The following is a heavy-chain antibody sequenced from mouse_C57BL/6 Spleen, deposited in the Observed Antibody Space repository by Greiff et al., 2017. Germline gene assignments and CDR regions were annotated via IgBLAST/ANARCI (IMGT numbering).Heavy chain of an antibody. CDR2: ISSGGGYI. Sequence: EVMLVESGEGLVKPGGSLKLSCAASGFTFSSYAMSWVRQTPEKRLEWVAYISSGGGYIYYADTVQGRFTISRDNARNTLYLQMSSLKSEDTAMXYCTRVSSAPGPFDYWGQGTTLTVSS. CDR3: TRVSSAPGPFDY. V-gene: IGHV5-9-1*02. J-gene: IGHJ2*01. CDR1: GFTFSSYA.